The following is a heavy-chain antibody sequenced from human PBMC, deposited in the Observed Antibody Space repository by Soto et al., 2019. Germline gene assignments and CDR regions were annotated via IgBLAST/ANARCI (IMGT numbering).Heavy chain of an antibody. J-gene: IGHJ3*02. Sequence: QVQLVQSGAEVKKPGASVKVSCKASGYTVTSYHVHWVRQAPGQGLEWMGMINPIGGSTNYAQKFQGRVTMTRDTSTSTVYMELSSLRSEDTAVYYCARSINYSDPLDIWGQGTMVTVSS. D-gene: IGHD1-7*01. CDR1: GYTVTSYH. V-gene: IGHV1-46*01. CDR2: INPIGGST. CDR3: ARSINYSDPLDI.